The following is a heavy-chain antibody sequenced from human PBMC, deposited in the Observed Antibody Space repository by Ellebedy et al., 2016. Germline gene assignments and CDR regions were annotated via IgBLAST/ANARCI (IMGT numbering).Heavy chain of an antibody. CDR1: GFTFSSYS. J-gene: IGHJ5*02. CDR3: ARGVGGTSLNWFDP. D-gene: IGHD3-16*01. Sequence: GESLKISXAASGFTFSSYSMNWVRQAPGKGLEWVSSITSTSIYTYYADSVKGRFTISRGNAKNSLYLQMHSLRADDTAVYYCARGVGGTSLNWFDPWGQGTLVTVSS. V-gene: IGHV3-21*01. CDR2: ITSTSIYT.